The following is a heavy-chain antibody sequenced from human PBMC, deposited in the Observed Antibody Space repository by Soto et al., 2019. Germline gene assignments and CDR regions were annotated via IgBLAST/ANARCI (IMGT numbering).Heavy chain of an antibody. D-gene: IGHD6-13*01. J-gene: IGHJ5*02. Sequence: QVQLVQSGAEVRKPESSVKVSCRASGGTLSSYPISWVRQAPGQGLEWMGRIVPILRIANYAQKFQGRVTITADKSTNTAHMALTRLTSEDTAVYYCATVVPSPEAAAYYLQSWGQGTLVSVSP. CDR2: IVPILRIA. CDR3: ATVVPSPEAAAYYLQS. CDR1: GGTLSSYP. V-gene: IGHV1-69*02.